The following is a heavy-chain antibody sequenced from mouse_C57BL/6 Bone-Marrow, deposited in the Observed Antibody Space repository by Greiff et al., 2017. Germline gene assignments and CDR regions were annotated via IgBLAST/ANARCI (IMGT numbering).Heavy chain of an antibody. D-gene: IGHD2-4*01. CDR3: ARGSDYDEAWFAY. J-gene: IGHJ3*01. V-gene: IGHV1-81*01. Sequence: VQGVESGAELARPGASVKLSCKASGYTFTSYGISWVKQRTGQGLEWIGEIYPRSGNTYYNEKFKGKATLTADKSSSTAYMELRSLTSEDSAVYFCARGSDYDEAWFAYWGQGTLVTVSA. CDR1: GYTFTSYG. CDR2: IYPRSGNT.